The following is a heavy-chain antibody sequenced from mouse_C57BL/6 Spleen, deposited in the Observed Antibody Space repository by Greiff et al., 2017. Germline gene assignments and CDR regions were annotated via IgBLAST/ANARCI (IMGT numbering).Heavy chain of an antibody. Sequence: EVQVVESGPGLVKPSQSLSLTCSVTGYSITSGYYWNWIRQFPGNKLEWMGYISYDGSNNYNPSLKNRISITRDTSKNQFFLKLNSVTTEDTATYYCARGNIYYYGSSYEGYAMDYWGQGTSVTVSS. J-gene: IGHJ4*01. D-gene: IGHD1-1*01. CDR3: ARGNIYYYGSSYEGYAMDY. CDR1: GYSITSGYY. CDR2: ISYDGSN. V-gene: IGHV3-6*01.